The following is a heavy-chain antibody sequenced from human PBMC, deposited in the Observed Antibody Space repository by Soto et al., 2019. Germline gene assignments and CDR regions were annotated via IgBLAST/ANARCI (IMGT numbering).Heavy chain of an antibody. CDR1: GYTFTSYD. V-gene: IGHV1-8*01. D-gene: IGHD2-15*01. CDR2: MNPNSGNT. CDR3: ARLLVYGMAA. J-gene: IGHJ6*04. Sequence: QVQLVQSGAEVKKPGASVKVSCKASGYTFTSYDINWVRQATGQGLELMGLMNPNSGNTGYAQKFQDRVTMTTNTSINTAYMELSSLRSEDTAVYYGARLLVYGMAAWGRGRTVTASS.